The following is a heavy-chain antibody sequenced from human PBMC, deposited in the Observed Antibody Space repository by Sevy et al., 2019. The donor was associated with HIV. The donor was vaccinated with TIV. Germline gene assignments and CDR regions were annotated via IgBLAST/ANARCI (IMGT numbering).Heavy chain of an antibody. CDR2: ISGRGHSK. D-gene: IGHD2-2*03. Sequence: GGSLRLSCEASGFDFSSHWMQWVRQAPGKGLEWVSSISGRGHSKNYADSVRGRFSVSRDNSKNTQFLQMNSLRVEDTAIYYCARDRGGNFLGYDAFDIWGQGTMVTVSS. J-gene: IGHJ3*02. CDR1: GFDFSSHW. CDR3: ARDRGGNFLGYDAFDI. V-gene: IGHV3-23*01.